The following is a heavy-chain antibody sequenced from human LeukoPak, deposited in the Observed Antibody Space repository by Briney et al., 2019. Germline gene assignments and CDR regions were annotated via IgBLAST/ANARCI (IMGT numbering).Heavy chain of an antibody. J-gene: IGHJ5*02. CDR1: AVSISSNNYY. CDR3: ARDFAGTISGWFDP. CDR2: IYYSETA. Sequence: PSETLSLTCTVSAVSISSNNYYWGWIRQPPGKGLERNANIYYSETAYNHPSLDTLSTESMNRTNNTFPLKLTSVTAAVTAVYYCARDFAGTISGWFDPWGQGILVTVSS. V-gene: IGHV4-39*06. D-gene: IGHD1-7*01.